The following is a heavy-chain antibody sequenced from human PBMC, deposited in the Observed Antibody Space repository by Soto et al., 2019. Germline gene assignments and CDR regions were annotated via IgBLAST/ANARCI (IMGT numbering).Heavy chain of an antibody. CDR3: ARSSRSYFDY. V-gene: IGHV4-31*03. J-gene: IGHJ4*02. CDR1: GGSISRSGYF. CDR2: IYDNGST. Sequence: QVQLQESGPGLVKPSQTLSLTCTVSGGSISRSGYFWSWIRQHPGKGLEWIGYIYDNGSTYYNPSLKRRVSLSVDTSKNQFSLNLTSVTAADTAMYYCARSSRSYFDYWGQGTLVTVSS.